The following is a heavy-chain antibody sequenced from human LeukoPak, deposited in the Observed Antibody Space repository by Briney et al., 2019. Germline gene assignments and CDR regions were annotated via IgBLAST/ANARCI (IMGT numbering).Heavy chain of an antibody. D-gene: IGHD3-22*01. J-gene: IGHJ4*02. V-gene: IGHV3-23*01. Sequence: GGSLRLSCAASGFTFSNYAMSWVRQAPGKGLEWVSTISGSGTGTYYADSVKGRFTISRDNSKNTLYLQMNSLRAEDTAVYYCAKDRTYYYDSFDYWGQGTLVTVSS. CDR2: ISGSGTGT. CDR1: GFTFSNYA. CDR3: AKDRTYYYDSFDY.